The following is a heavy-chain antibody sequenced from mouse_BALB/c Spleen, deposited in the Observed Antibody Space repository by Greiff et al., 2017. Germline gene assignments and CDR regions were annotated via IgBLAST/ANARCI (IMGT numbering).Heavy chain of an antibody. CDR3: TRFYYGSSNWYFDV. Sequence: EVQLQQSGTVLARPGASVKMSCKASGYTFTSYWMHWVKQRPGQGLEWIGAIYPGNSDTSYNQKFKGKAKLTAVTSTSTAYMELSSLTNEDSAVYYCTRFYYGSSNWYFDVWGAGTTVTVSS. CDR2: IYPGNSDT. CDR1: GYTFTSYW. D-gene: IGHD1-1*01. V-gene: IGHV1-5*01. J-gene: IGHJ1*01.